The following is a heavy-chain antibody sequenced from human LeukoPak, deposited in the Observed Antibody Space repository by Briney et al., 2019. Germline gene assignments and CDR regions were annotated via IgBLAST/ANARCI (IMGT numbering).Heavy chain of an antibody. CDR2: VHFSGST. V-gene: IGHV4-4*07. D-gene: IGHD3-22*01. CDR3: ARDDSSRDDSGGYHF. J-gene: IGHJ4*02. Sequence: ETLSLTFAVSSASVTSHHWAWIRQPAGKRLEWVGRVHFSGSTNYNPSLRGRVATSLDKSKNELSLTLNSVSAADTAVYYCARDDSSRDDSGGYHFWGRGVLVTVSS. CDR1: SASVTSHH.